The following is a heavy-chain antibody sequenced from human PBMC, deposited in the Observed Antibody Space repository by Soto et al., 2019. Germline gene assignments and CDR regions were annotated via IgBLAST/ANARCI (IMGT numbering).Heavy chain of an antibody. V-gene: IGHV3-21*01. Sequence: GGSLRLSCAASGFTFSSYRMNWVRQAPGKGLEWVSSISSSSSYIYYADSVKGRFTISRDNAKNSLYLQMNSLRAEDTAVYYCATEILRAAAGRTFRGFDVWGQGTMVTVSS. CDR3: ATEILRAAAGRTFRGFDV. D-gene: IGHD6-13*01. CDR1: GFTFSSYR. CDR2: ISSSSSYI. J-gene: IGHJ3*01.